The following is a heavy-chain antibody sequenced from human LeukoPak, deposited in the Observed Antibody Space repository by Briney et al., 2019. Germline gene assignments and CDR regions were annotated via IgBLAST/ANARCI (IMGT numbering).Heavy chain of an antibody. CDR3: ARDGDFWSAQGAFDI. Sequence: PGKSLRLSCAASRLTFDSYAMYWVRQAPGKGLEWVAFISYDGKDKKYAESVKGRFTISRDNAKNSLYLQMNSLRAEDTAVYYCARDGDFWSAQGAFDIWGQGTMVTVSS. CDR1: RLTFDSYA. CDR2: ISYDGKDK. J-gene: IGHJ3*02. D-gene: IGHD3-3*01. V-gene: IGHV3-30*03.